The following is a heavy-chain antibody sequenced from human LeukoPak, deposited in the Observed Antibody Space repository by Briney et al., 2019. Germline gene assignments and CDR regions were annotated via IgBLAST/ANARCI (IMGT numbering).Heavy chain of an antibody. CDR1: GGSISSSNW. V-gene: IGHV4-4*02. D-gene: IGHD6-13*01. Sequence: SETLSLTCAVSGGSISSSNWWSWVRQPPGKGLEWIGEIYHSGSTNYNPSLKSRVTISVDKSKNQFSLKLSSVTAADTAVYYCASLLPPGYIAADSSNWFDPWGQGTLVTVSS. CDR3: ASLLPPGYIAADSSNWFDP. J-gene: IGHJ5*02. CDR2: IYHSGST.